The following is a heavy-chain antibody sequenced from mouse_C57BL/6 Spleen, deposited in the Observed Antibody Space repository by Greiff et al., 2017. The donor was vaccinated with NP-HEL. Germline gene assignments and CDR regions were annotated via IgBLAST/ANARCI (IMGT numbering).Heavy chain of an antibody. J-gene: IGHJ3*01. V-gene: IGHV1-64*01. CDR2: IHPNSGST. D-gene: IGHD2-4*01. CDR3: AKDIYYDYPWFAY. Sequence: QVQLQQPGAELVKPGASVKLSCKASGYTFTSYWMHWVKQRPGQGLEWIGMIHPNSGSTNYNEKFKSKATLTVDKSSSTAYMQLSSLTSEDSAVYYCAKDIYYDYPWFAYWGQGTLVTVSA. CDR1: GYTFTSYW.